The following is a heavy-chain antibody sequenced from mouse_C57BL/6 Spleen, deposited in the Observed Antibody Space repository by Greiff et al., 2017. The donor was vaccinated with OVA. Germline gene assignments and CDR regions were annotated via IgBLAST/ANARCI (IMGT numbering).Heavy chain of an antibody. D-gene: IGHD1-1*01. Sequence: EVQLQQSGPELVKPGASVKMSCKASGYTFTDYNMHWVKQSHGKSLEWIGYINPNNGGTSYNQKFKGKATLTVNKSSSTAYMELRSLTSEDSAVYYCARSYYYASWFAYWGQGTLVTVSA. CDR3: ARSYYYASWFAY. CDR2: INPNNGGT. J-gene: IGHJ3*01. V-gene: IGHV1-22*01. CDR1: GYTFTDYN.